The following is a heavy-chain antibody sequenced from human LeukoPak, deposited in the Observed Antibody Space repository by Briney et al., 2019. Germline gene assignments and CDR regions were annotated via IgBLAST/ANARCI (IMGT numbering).Heavy chain of an antibody. J-gene: IGHJ5*02. Sequence: QPSGTLSLTCAVSGGSISSGGYSWSWIRQPPGKGLEWIGYIYHSGSTYYNPSLKSRVTISVDRSKNQFSLKLSSVTAADTAVYYCARGPLGKFDPWGQGTLVTVSS. CDR2: IYHSGST. V-gene: IGHV4-30-2*01. CDR1: GGSISSGGYS. CDR3: ARGPLGKFDP.